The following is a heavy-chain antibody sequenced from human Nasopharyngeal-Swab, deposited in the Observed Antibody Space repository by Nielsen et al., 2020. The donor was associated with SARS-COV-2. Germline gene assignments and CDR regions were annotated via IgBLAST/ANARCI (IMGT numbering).Heavy chain of an antibody. V-gene: IGHV3-21*01. J-gene: IGHJ6*02. D-gene: IGHD3-3*01. Sequence: GWSLRLSCAASGFTFNNYNFNWVRQAPGTGLEWVSSISSSSSYIYYADSVKGRFTISRDNAKNSLYLQMNSLRAEDTAVYYCARDGLDYDFWSAYCMDVWGQGTTVTVSS. CDR2: ISSSSSYI. CDR1: GFTFNNYN. CDR3: ARDGLDYDFWSAYCMDV.